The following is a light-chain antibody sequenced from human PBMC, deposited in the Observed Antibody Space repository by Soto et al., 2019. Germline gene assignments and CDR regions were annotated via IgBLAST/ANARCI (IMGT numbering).Light chain of an antibody. V-gene: IGLV2-14*01. CDR3: SSYASSNTQV. CDR1: SSDVGGYNY. J-gene: IGLJ2*01. Sequence: QSALTQPASVSGSPGQSITVSCIGTSSDVGGYNYASWYQQHPGKAPKLMIHDVSDRPSGVSNRFSGSKSGNTASLTISGLQAEDEAYYYCSSYASSNTQVFGGGTKLTVL. CDR2: DVS.